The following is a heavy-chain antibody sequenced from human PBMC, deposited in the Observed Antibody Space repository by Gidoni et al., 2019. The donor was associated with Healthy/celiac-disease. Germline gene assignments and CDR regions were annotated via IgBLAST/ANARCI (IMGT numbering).Heavy chain of an antibody. Sequence: QVQLVESGGGVVQPGRSLRLSCAASGFPFSSYGMHWVRQAPGKGLEWVAVISYDGSNKYYADSVKGRFTISRDNSKNTLYLQMNSLRAEDTAEYYCAKDKGRGRLVLGFFDYWGQGTLVTVSS. CDR2: ISYDGSNK. V-gene: IGHV3-30*18. D-gene: IGHD6-19*01. J-gene: IGHJ4*02. CDR1: GFPFSSYG. CDR3: AKDKGRGRLVLGFFDY.